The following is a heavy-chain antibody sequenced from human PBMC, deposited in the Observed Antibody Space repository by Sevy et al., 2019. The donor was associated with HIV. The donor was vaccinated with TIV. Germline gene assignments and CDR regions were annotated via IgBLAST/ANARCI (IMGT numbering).Heavy chain of an antibody. CDR1: GYTFTGYY. V-gene: IGHV1-2*02. J-gene: IGHJ1*01. CDR3: ARVKVRGVIIGNFQH. Sequence: ASVKVSCKASGYTFTGYYMHCVRQAPGQGLEWMGWINPNSGGTNYAQKFQGRVTMTRDTSISTAYMELSRLRSDDTAVYYCARVKVRGVIIGNFQHWGQGTLVTVSS. CDR2: INPNSGGT. D-gene: IGHD3-10*01.